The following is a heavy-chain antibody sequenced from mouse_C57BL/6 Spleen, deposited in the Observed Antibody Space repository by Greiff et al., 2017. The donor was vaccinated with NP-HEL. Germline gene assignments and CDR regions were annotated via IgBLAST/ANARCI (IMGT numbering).Heavy chain of an antibody. Sequence: EVQGVESGGGLVQPGGSLSLSCAASGFTFTDYYMSWVRQPPGKALEWLGFIRNKANGYTTEYSASVKGRFTINRDNSQSILYLQMNALRAEDSATYYCARYYYYGSSYGWYFDVGGTGTTVTVSS. CDR1: GFTFTDYY. CDR3: ARYYYYGSSYGWYFDV. D-gene: IGHD1-1*01. V-gene: IGHV7-3*01. CDR2: IRNKANGYTT. J-gene: IGHJ1*03.